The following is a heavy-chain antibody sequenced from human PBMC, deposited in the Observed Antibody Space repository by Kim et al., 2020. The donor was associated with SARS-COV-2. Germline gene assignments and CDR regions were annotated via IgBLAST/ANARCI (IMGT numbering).Heavy chain of an antibody. Sequence: GGSLRLSCAASGFTFSSYSMNWVRQAPGKGLEWVSYISSSSSTIYYADSVKGRFTISRDNAKNSLYLQMNSLRDEDTAVYYCARGEYYIAAAGTGFDYWGQGTLVTVSS. V-gene: IGHV3-48*02. CDR2: ISSSSSTI. J-gene: IGHJ4*02. CDR1: GFTFSSYS. D-gene: IGHD6-13*01. CDR3: ARGEYYIAAAGTGFDY.